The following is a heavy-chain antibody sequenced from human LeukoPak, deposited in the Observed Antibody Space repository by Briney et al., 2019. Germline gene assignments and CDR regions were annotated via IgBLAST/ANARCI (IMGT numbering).Heavy chain of an antibody. CDR3: AKVGYGTRYYFDY. Sequence: GGSLRLSCAASGFTFDDYAMHWVRQAPGEGLEWVSGISWNSGSIGYADSVKGRFTISRDNAKNSLYLQMNSLRAEDTALYYCAKVGYGTRYYFDYWGQGTLVTVSS. D-gene: IGHD5-12*01. V-gene: IGHV3-9*01. J-gene: IGHJ4*02. CDR2: ISWNSGSI. CDR1: GFTFDDYA.